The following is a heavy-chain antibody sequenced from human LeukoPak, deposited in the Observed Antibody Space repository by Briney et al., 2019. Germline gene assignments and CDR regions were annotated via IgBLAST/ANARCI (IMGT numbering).Heavy chain of an antibody. Sequence: GGSLRLSCAASGFTFSSYAIHWVRQAPGKGLEWVAVISYDGGNKYYTDSVKGRFTISRDNSKNTLYLQMNSLRAEDTAVYYCARPTYSSGWYLSGGWTWGQGTLVTVTS. J-gene: IGHJ5*02. CDR3: ARPTYSSGWYLSGGWT. CDR2: ISYDGGNK. V-gene: IGHV3-30*04. D-gene: IGHD6-19*01. CDR1: GFTFSSYA.